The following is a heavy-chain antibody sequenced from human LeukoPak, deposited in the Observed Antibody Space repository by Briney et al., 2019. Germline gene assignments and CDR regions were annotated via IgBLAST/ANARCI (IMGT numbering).Heavy chain of an antibody. J-gene: IGHJ6*02. V-gene: IGHV3-23*01. Sequence: GGSLRLSCAASGFTFSSYAVSWVRQAPGKGLEWVSSISGSGNRTYYADSVKGRFTISRDNSKNTLFLQMNSLRAEDTAVYYCAKNLYCGGGSCYPSALGMDVWGQGTTVTVSS. CDR3: AKNLYCGGGSCYPSALGMDV. CDR2: ISGSGNRT. D-gene: IGHD2-15*01. CDR1: GFTFSSYA.